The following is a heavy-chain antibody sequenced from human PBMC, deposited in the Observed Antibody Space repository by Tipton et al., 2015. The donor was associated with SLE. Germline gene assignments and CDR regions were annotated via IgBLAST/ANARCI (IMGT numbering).Heavy chain of an antibody. D-gene: IGHD4-17*01. V-gene: IGHV3-48*04. CDR3: ARAYGDHGLYYFDY. CDR1: GFTFSIHS. J-gene: IGHJ4*02. Sequence: GSLRLSCAASGFTFSIHSMNWVRQAPGKGLEWVSYISSSSGTTYYADSVKGRFTISRDNAKNSLYLQMNSLRADDTAVYYCARAYGDHGLYYFDYWGQGTLVAVSS. CDR2: ISSSSGTT.